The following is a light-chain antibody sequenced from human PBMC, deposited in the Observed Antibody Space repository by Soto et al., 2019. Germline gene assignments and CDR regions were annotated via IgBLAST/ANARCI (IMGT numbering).Light chain of an antibody. J-gene: IGLJ7*01. CDR3: EAWDDSLNGAV. Sequence: QSVLTQPASASGTPGQRVTISCSGSSSNIGSYTVNWYQQLQGTAPKLLIYSNNQRPSGVPDRFSGSKSGTSASLAISGLQSEDEADYYCEAWDDSLNGAVFGGGTQLTVL. CDR2: SNN. V-gene: IGLV1-44*01. CDR1: SSNIGSYT.